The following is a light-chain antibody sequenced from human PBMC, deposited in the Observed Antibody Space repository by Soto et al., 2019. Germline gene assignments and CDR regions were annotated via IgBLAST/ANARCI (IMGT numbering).Light chain of an antibody. Sequence: QSALTQPASVSGSPGQSITISCTGTSSDVGGYNYVSWYQQHLGKAPKLMIYEVSNRPSGVSNRFSGSKSGNTASLTISGLQAEDEADCYCSSYTSSSTLDVFGTGTKLTVL. CDR3: SSYTSSSTLDV. CDR1: SSDVGGYNY. J-gene: IGLJ1*01. CDR2: EVS. V-gene: IGLV2-14*01.